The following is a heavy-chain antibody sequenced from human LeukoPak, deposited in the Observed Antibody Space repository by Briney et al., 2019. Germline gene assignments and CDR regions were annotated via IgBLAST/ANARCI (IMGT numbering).Heavy chain of an antibody. V-gene: IGHV1-2*04. J-gene: IGHJ6*02. D-gene: IGHD6-13*01. CDR2: INPNSGGT. CDR1: GYTFTGYY. CDR3: ARGYSSNWYGYYYYYYGMDV. Sequence: ASVKVSCKASGYTFTGYYMHWVRQAPGQGLEWMGWINPNSGGTNYAQKFQGWVTMTRDTSISTAYMELSRLRSDDTAVYYCARGYSSNWYGYYYYYYGMDVWGQGTTVTVSS.